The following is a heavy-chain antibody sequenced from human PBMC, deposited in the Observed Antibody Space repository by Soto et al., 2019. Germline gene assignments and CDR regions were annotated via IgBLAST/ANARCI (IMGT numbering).Heavy chain of an antibody. V-gene: IGHV1-46*03. CDR3: TRSIITTAGTDALDL. CDR1: GYTFTSYY. Sequence: QVQLVQSGAEVKKPGASVRVSCKASGYTFTSYYIHWVRQAPGHGPEWMGMISPSSGGKDYAQKLQGRVTITRDTSTSTVYMELSSLRSEDTAVYYCTRSIITTAGTDALDLWGQGTLVTVSS. J-gene: IGHJ3*01. D-gene: IGHD6-13*01. CDR2: ISPSSGGK.